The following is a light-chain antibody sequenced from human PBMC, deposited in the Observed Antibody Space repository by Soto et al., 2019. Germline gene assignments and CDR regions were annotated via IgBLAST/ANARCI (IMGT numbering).Light chain of an antibody. CDR1: QSVNRY. J-gene: IGKJ5*01. CDR2: DAS. V-gene: IGKV3-11*01. CDR3: QQRTDWRYT. Sequence: EIVSSHSPGTLFLSPGEGATLSCRASQSVNRYLAWYQHKPGQAPRLLIYDASKRATGIPTRFSGSGSGTDFTLTISSLEPEDFAVYYCQQRTDWRYTFGQGTRLEIK.